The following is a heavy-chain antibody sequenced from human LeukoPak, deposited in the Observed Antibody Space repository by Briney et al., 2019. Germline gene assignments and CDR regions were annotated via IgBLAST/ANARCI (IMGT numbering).Heavy chain of an antibody. CDR2: INPNSGGT. J-gene: IGHJ4*02. CDR1: GYTFTDYH. D-gene: IGHD3-16*01. V-gene: IGHV1-2*02. Sequence: ASVKVSCKTSGYTFTDYHMHWVRQAPGQGLEWMGWINPNSGGTNYGQKFEGRVTMTRDTSISTAYMELSNLKFDDTAVYYCARGDAGRFEYWGQGTLVTVSS. CDR3: ARGDAGRFEY.